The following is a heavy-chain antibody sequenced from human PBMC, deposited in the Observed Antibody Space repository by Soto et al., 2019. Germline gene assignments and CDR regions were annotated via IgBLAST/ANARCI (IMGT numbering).Heavy chain of an antibody. CDR3: ARGYVTMVRGVIEERNGMDV. CDR1: GGTFSSYA. J-gene: IGHJ6*02. Sequence: SVKVSCKASGGTFSSYAISWVREAPGQGLEWMGGIIPIFGTANYAQKFQGRVTITADESTSTAYMELSSLRSEDTAVYYCARGYVTMVRGVIEERNGMDVWGQGTTVTVSS. V-gene: IGHV1-69*13. D-gene: IGHD3-10*01. CDR2: IIPIFGTA.